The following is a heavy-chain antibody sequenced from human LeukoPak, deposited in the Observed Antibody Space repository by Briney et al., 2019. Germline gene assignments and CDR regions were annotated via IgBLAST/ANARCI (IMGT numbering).Heavy chain of an antibody. Sequence: SVKVSCKASGGTFSSYAISWVRQAPGQGLEWMGGIIPIFGTANYAQKFQGRVTITTDESTSTAYMELSSLRSEDTAVYYCARIGRYCTNGVCNTGLDYWGQGTLVTVSS. J-gene: IGHJ4*02. CDR2: IIPIFGTA. V-gene: IGHV1-69*05. CDR3: ARIGRYCTNGVCNTGLDY. D-gene: IGHD2-8*01. CDR1: GGTFSSYA.